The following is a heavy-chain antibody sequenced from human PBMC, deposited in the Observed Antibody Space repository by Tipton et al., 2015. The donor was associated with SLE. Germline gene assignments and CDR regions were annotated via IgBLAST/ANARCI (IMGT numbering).Heavy chain of an antibody. D-gene: IGHD6-6*01. Sequence: TLSLTCTVSVGSISRHYWNWIRQTPGKGLEWIGNIYHRGSTKYNPSLKSRVTISVDKSQNQFSLKLSSVITADTAVYYCARQDEYSISPTSFDFWGQGAMVIVSS. J-gene: IGHJ3*01. CDR2: IYHRGST. CDR3: ARQDEYSISPTSFDF. V-gene: IGHV4-59*11. CDR1: VGSISRHY.